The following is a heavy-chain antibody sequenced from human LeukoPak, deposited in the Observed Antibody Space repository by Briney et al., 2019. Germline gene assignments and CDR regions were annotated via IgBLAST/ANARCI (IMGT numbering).Heavy chain of an antibody. CDR2: ISSSSSYI. CDR3: ASSDYDFWSGYYGYFDY. D-gene: IGHD3-3*01. CDR1: GFTFSSYS. V-gene: IGHV3-21*01. J-gene: IGHJ4*02. Sequence: GGSLRLSCAASGFTFSSYSMNWVRQAPGKGLEWVSSISSSSSYIYYADSVKGRFTISGDNAKNSLYLQMNSLRAEDTAVYYCASSDYDFWSGYYGYFDYWGQGTLVTVSS.